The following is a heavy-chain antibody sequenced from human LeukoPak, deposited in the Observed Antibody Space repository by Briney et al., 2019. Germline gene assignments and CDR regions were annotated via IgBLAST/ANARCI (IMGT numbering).Heavy chain of an antibody. CDR3: ATEIQLWTPNYYYYGVDV. Sequence: ASVKVSCKASGYTFTSYYMHWVRQAPGQGLEWMGIINPSGGSTSYAQKFQGRVTMTRDTSTSTVYMELSSLRSEDTAVYYCATEIQLWTPNYYYYGVDVWGQGTTVTVSS. D-gene: IGHD5-18*01. V-gene: IGHV1-46*01. CDR2: INPSGGST. CDR1: GYTFTSYY. J-gene: IGHJ6*02.